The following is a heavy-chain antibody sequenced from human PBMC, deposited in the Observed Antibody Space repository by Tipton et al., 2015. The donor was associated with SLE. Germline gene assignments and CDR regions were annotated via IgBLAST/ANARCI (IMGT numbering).Heavy chain of an antibody. CDR3: ARDSIYYDILTGYYDNDYYYGMDV. J-gene: IGHJ6*02. CDR1: GGSIDDHY. V-gene: IGHV4-59*11. Sequence: LSLTCAISGGSIDDHYWSWVRLPPGNGLEWIANIHNSGRANYNPSLKSRVTMSVDTSKNQFSLKLSSVTAADTAVYYCARDSIYYDILTGYYDNDYYYGMDVWGQGTTVTVSS. D-gene: IGHD3-9*01. CDR2: IHNSGRA.